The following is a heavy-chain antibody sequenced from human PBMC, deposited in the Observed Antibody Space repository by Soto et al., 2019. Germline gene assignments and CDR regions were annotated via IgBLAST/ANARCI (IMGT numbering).Heavy chain of an antibody. CDR3: ARQLGNDILTGYYVDY. V-gene: IGHV4-39*01. D-gene: IGHD3-9*01. CDR2: ISYSGST. J-gene: IGHJ4*02. CDR1: GGSISSDSYY. Sequence: PSETLSLTCTVSGGSISSDSYYWGWFCQYPEKGLEWIASISYSGSTYYNPTLKSRLIISVDTSKSQFSLKLSSVTAADTAVYYCARQLGNDILTGYYVDYWGQGTLVTVS.